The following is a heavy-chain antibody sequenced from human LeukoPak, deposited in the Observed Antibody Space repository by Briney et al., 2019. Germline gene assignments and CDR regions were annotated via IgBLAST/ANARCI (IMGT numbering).Heavy chain of an antibody. Sequence: GGSLRLSCAASGFTFSGFGIHWVRQAPGEGLEWVTLIMFDGSNKYYADSVKGRFTISRDNSKNTLYLQMNSLRAEDTAVYHCAIGNYYFGSSGHYSGYWGQGTLVTVSS. CDR1: GFTFSGFG. V-gene: IGHV3-30*02. CDR3: AIGNYYFGSSGHYSGY. D-gene: IGHD3-22*01. CDR2: IMFDGSNK. J-gene: IGHJ4*02.